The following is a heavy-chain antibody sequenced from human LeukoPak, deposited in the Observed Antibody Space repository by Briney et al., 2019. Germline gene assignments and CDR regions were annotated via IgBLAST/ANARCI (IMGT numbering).Heavy chain of an antibody. D-gene: IGHD3-10*01. V-gene: IGHV1-2*02. CDR3: AREYYYGSGNYYNRIDY. Sequence: ASVTVSCKASGYTFTGYYMHWVRQAPGQGLEWMGWINPNSGGTNYAQKFQGRVTITRDTYISTAYMELSRLRSDDTAVYYCAREYYYGSGNYYNRIDYWGQGTLVTVSS. J-gene: IGHJ4*02. CDR2: INPNSGGT. CDR1: GYTFTGYY.